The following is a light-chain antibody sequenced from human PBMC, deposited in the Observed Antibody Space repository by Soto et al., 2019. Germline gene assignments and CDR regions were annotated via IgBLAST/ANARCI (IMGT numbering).Light chain of an antibody. CDR2: DAS. V-gene: IGKV1-5*01. J-gene: IGKJ1*01. CDR3: QQYNSYSGT. Sequence: DIQMTQSPSTLSASVGDRVTITCRASQSISSWLAWYQKKPGKDPNLLIYDASSLESVVPSRFSGSGSGTEFNLTISRLQTDDFATYYCQQYNSYSGTFGQGTKVDIK. CDR1: QSISSW.